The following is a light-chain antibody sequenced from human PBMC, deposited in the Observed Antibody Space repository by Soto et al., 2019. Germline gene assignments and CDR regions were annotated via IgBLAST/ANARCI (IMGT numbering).Light chain of an antibody. Sequence: DIQMTQSPSSVSAAGGDRVTITCRASQGISSRLAWYQQKPGKAPKVLIYGASNLQSGVPSRFSGSGSGTDFTLTISSLQPEDFATYYYQQGNSFPRTFCHRTNVEIK. CDR1: QGISSR. CDR3: QQGNSFPRT. V-gene: IGKV1-12*01. J-gene: IGKJ1*01. CDR2: GAS.